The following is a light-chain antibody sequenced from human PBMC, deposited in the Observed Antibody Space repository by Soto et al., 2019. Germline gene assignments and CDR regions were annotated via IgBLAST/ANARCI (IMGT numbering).Light chain of an antibody. Sequence: EIVITQSPATLSVSPGERATLSCRASQSARSSLAWYQQKPGQAPRLLIYGASTGETGIPARVSGSGSGTEFTLTISRLEPEDFEVYYCQQYGSSTVTFGQGTKVDIK. CDR3: QQYGSSTVT. CDR2: GAS. CDR1: QSARSS. J-gene: IGKJ1*01. V-gene: IGKV3-15*01.